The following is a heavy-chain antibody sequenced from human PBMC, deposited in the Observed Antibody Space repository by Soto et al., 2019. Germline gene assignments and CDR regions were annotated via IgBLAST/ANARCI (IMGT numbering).Heavy chain of an antibody. D-gene: IGHD6-19*01. CDR1: GFTFSSYA. CDR2: ISGSGGST. V-gene: IGHV3-23*01. CDR3: AKDPDSSGTNWFDP. J-gene: IGHJ5*02. Sequence: EVQLLESGGGLVQPGRSLRLSCAASGFTFSSYAMSWVRQAPGKGLEWVSAISGSGGSTYYADSVKGRFTISRENSKITLYLQMNSLRAEDTAVYYCAKDPDSSGTNWFDPWGQGTLVTVSS.